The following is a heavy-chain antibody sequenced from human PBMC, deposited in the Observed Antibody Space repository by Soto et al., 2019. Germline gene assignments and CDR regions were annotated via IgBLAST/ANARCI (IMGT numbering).Heavy chain of an antibody. D-gene: IGHD6-6*01. Sequence: PSQTLSLTCAISGDSVSSNSAAWNWIRQSPSRGLEWLGRTYYRSKWYNDYAVSVKSRITINPDTSKNQFSLQLNSVTPEDTAVYYCARDLVPMGYSSSSLLVSWFDPWGQGTLVTVSS. CDR3: ARDLVPMGYSSSSLLVSWFDP. CDR1: GDSVSSNSAA. CDR2: TYYRSKWYN. J-gene: IGHJ5*02. V-gene: IGHV6-1*01.